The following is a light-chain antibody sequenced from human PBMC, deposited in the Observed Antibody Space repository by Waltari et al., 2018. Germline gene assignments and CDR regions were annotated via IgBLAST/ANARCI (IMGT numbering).Light chain of an antibody. Sequence: DILMTQSPESLAVSLGARANVNCKSSQSIFYSANNRNSLAWYQQNPGQPPKLLIYSASTRASGVPDRFSGSGSGTDFTLTISSLQAEDVAVYFCHQYYSTLHTFGQGTKLEIK. CDR3: HQYYSTLHT. CDR2: SAS. V-gene: IGKV4-1*01. J-gene: IGKJ2*01. CDR1: QSIFYSANNRNS.